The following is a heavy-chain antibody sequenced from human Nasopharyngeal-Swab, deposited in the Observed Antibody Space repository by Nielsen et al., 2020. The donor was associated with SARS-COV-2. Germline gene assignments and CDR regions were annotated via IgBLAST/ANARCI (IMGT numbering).Heavy chain of an antibody. D-gene: IGHD3-16*02. CDR3: AKALGSYRNYFDY. V-gene: IGHV3-23*01. CDR1: GFTFSSYA. Sequence: GESLKISCAASGFTFSSYAMSWVRQAPGKGLEWVSAISGSGGSTYYADSVKGRFTISRDNSKNTLYLQMNSLRAEDTAVYYCAKALGSYRNYFDYWGQGTLVTVSS. J-gene: IGHJ4*02. CDR2: ISGSGGST.